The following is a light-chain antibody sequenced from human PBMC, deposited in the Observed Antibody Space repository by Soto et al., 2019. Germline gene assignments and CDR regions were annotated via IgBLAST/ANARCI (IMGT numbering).Light chain of an antibody. Sequence: DIQMTQSPSSLSASVGDRVTITCRASETIRMYLNWYQQRPGKAPNLLIYGASRLHSGVPSRFTGSGPGTDFTLTISSLQPEDFATYFCQQSYTSPPTFGQGTKVDIK. CDR2: GAS. V-gene: IGKV1-39*01. CDR1: ETIRMY. J-gene: IGKJ1*01. CDR3: QQSYTSPPT.